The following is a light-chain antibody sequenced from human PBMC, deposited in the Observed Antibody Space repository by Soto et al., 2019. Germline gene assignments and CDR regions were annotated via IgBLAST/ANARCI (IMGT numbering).Light chain of an antibody. Sequence: EIVMTQSPATLSVSPGERATLSCRASQSVSSSRLVWYQQKPGQAPRLVIYATSTRATGIPARFSGSGSGTEFTLTISSLQPEDFAVYYCQHGNNWPYTFGQGTQLEIK. CDR1: QSVSSS. CDR2: ATS. J-gene: IGKJ2*01. V-gene: IGKV3-15*01. CDR3: QHGNNWPYT.